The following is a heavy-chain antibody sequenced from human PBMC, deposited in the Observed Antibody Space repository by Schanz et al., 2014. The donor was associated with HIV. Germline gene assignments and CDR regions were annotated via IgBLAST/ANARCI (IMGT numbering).Heavy chain of an antibody. D-gene: IGHD2-15*01. Sequence: EVQLVESGGGLVQPGGSLTLSCAASGFSFSDYWMHWVRQVPGKGLLWVSRMNNDVSSRLYADSVKDRFIISRDNSKNTLYLQMNSLRAEDTAVYYCALSRPSGYGGSWYFDLWGRGTLVAVSS. CDR3: ALSRPSGYGGSWYFDL. J-gene: IGHJ2*01. V-gene: IGHV3-74*02. CDR2: MNNDVSSR. CDR1: GFSFSDYW.